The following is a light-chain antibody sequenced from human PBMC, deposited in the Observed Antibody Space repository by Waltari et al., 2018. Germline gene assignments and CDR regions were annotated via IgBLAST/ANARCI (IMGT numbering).Light chain of an antibody. V-gene: IGKV3-20*01. J-gene: IGKJ1*01. Sequence: EIVLTQSPGTLSLSPGERATLSCRASQSVSRALVWYQQKPGQAPRLLIYDSARRATGIPGRLRGSGSGTDFRLTISRLEPEDSAVYYCQKYERLPATFGQGTKVEI. CDR3: QKYERLPAT. CDR2: DSA. CDR1: QSVSRA.